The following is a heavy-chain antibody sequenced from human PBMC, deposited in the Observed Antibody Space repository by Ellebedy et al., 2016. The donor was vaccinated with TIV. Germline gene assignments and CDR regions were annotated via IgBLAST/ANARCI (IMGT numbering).Heavy chain of an antibody. CDR2: ISYDGSNK. D-gene: IGHD2-15*01. J-gene: IGHJ6*02. V-gene: IGHV3-30-3*01. CDR3: ARAAADRGLICSGGSCYWNYYGMDV. Sequence: GESLKISXAASGFTFSSYAMHWVRQAPGKGLEWVAVISYDGSNKYYADSVKGRFTISRDNSKNTLYLQMNSLRAEDTAVYYCARAAADRGLICSGGSCYWNYYGMDVWGQGTTVTVSS. CDR1: GFTFSSYA.